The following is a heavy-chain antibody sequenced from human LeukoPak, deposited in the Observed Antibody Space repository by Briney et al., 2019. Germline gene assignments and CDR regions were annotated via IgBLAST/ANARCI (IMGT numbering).Heavy chain of an antibody. J-gene: IGHJ4*02. D-gene: IGHD2-2*02. CDR3: AKTYCSSTSCYMAFLDY. CDR2: ISSSSSYI. V-gene: IGHV3-21*01. CDR1: GFTFSSYS. Sequence: GGSLRLSCTASGFTFSSYSMNWVRQAPGKGLEWVSSISSSSSYIYYADSVKGRFTISRDNAKNSLYLQMNSLRAEDTAVYYCAKTYCSSTSCYMAFLDYWGQGTLVTVSS.